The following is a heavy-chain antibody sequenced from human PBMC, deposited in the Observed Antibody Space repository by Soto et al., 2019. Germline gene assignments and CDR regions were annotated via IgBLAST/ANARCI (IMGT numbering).Heavy chain of an antibody. Sequence: PGGSLRLSCAASGFTFSSYAMSWVRQAPGKGLEWVSAISGSGSSTYYADSVKGRLTISRDNSKNTLYLQMNSLRAEDTAVYYCAKVRTPEPYYYYYGLDVWGQGTTVTVS. J-gene: IGHJ6*02. CDR3: AKVRTPEPYYYYYGLDV. CDR1: GFTFSSYA. D-gene: IGHD1-26*01. CDR2: ISGSGSST. V-gene: IGHV3-23*01.